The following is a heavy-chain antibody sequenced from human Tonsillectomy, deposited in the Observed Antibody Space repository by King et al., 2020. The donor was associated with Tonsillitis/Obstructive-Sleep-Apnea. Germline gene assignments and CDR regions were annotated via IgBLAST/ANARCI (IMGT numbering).Heavy chain of an antibody. CDR2: ISSSGVT. Sequence: QLQESGPGLVEPSQTLSLRCSVSGGSISSGDNYWTWLRQSPGKGLEWIGHISSSGVTHYNPSLKSRVSISVEMSKNQFLLNLSSVTAADTAAYYCARGDGNYDIVGGSLGAFHIWGQGTLVAVSS. CDR3: ARGDGNYDIVGGSLGAFHI. D-gene: IGHD3-9*01. V-gene: IGHV4-30-4*01. J-gene: IGHJ3*02. CDR1: GGSISSGDNY.